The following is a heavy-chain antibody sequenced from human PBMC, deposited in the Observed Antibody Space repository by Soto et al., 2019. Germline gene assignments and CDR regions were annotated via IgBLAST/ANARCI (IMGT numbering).Heavy chain of an antibody. Sequence: QVQLVESGGGVVQPGRSLRLSCAASGFTFSSYGMHWVRQAPGQGLEWMGWINPNSGGTNYAQKFQGRVTMTRDTSISTAYMELSRLRSDDTAVYYCARVEGFTGDYWGQGTLVTVSS. J-gene: IGHJ4*02. CDR3: ARVEGFTGDY. CDR1: GFTFSSYG. CDR2: INPNSGGT. V-gene: IGHV1-2*02.